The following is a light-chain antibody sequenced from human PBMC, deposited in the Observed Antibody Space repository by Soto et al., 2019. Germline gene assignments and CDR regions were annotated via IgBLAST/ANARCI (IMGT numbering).Light chain of an antibody. V-gene: IGKV3-15*01. CDR1: QNINYN. CDR2: GAS. CDR3: QQYKDWYS. Sequence: EIVMTQSPATLSVSPGERVTLSCRASQNINYNLAWYQQKPGQAPRLLIQGASTRATGIPVRFSVSGSGTEFTLTISSLRSEVFGVYYCQQYKDWYSFGQGTKLEIK. J-gene: IGKJ2*03.